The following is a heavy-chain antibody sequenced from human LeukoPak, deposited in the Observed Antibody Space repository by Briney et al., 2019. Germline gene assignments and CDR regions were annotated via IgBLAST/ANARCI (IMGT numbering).Heavy chain of an antibody. J-gene: IGHJ4*02. V-gene: IGHV4-59*01. CDR2: IHYSGST. CDR3: ARTGSSTWYNFDY. Sequence: SETLSLTCTASGGSISSYYWTWIRQPPGKGLEWIGYIHYSGSTNYNPSLTSRVTISIDTSKNQFSLKLSSVTAADTAVYYCARTGSSTWYNFDYWGQGTLVTVSS. CDR1: GGSISSYY. D-gene: IGHD2-2*01.